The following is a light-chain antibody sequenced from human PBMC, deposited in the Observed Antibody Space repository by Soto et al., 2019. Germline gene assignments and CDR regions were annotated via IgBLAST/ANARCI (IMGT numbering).Light chain of an antibody. V-gene: IGLV1-40*01. CDR1: SSNIGAGYD. Sequence: QSVLAPPPSVSGARGQRVTISCTGSSSNIGAGYDVHWYQQLPGTAPKLLIYGNSNRPSGVPDRFSGSKSGTSASLAITGLQAEDEADYYCQSYDSSLSGSVVFGGGTQLTVL. CDR2: GNS. CDR3: QSYDSSLSGSVV. J-gene: IGLJ2*01.